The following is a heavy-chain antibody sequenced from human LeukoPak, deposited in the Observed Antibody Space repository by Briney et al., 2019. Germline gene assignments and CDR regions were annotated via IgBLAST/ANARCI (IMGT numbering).Heavy chain of an antibody. Sequence: GGSLRLSCAASGFTFRDYYMSWIRQAPGKGLEWVSAISGSGGSTYYADSVKGRFTISRDNSKNTLYLQMNSLRAEDTAVYYCARDSAGYYYDSSTLGYWGQGTLVTVSS. D-gene: IGHD3-22*01. CDR2: ISGSGGST. CDR1: GFTFRDYY. V-gene: IGHV3-23*01. J-gene: IGHJ4*02. CDR3: ARDSAGYYYDSSTLGY.